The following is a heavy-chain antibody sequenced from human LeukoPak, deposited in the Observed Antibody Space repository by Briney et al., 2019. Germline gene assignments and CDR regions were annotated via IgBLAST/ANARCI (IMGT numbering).Heavy chain of an antibody. CDR2: ISSSSSTI. CDR3: VREGVGTFDY. D-gene: IGHD3-10*01. J-gene: IGHJ4*02. V-gene: IGHV3-48*01. CDR1: GFTFSTYT. Sequence: GGSLRLSCAASGFTFSTYTMNWVRQAPGKGLEWVSYISSSSSTIYYADSVKGRFTISRDNAKNSLYLQMNSLRAEDTAAYYCVREGVGTFDYWGQGTLVTVSP.